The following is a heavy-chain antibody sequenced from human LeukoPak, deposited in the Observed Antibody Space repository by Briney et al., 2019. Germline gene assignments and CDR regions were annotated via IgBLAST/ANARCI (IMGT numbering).Heavy chain of an antibody. CDR3: ARSKSAAMFYWYFDL. CDR2: IYTSGST. D-gene: IGHD2-2*01. J-gene: IGHJ2*01. Sequence: PSETLSLTCTVSGGSISSGSYYWSWIRQPAGKGLEWIGRIYTSGSTNYNPSLKSRVTISQDTPKNQVSLRLSSVTAADTAMYYCARSKSAAMFYWYFDLWGRGTLVTVSS. V-gene: IGHV4-61*02. CDR1: GGSISSGSYY.